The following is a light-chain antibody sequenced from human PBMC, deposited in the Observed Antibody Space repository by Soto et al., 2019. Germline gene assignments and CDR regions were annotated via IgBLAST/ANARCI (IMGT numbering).Light chain of an antibody. Sequence: QSALTQPASVSGSPGQSITISCTGTSSDVGGYKYVSWYQQHPDKAPKLIIYDVTNRPSGISNRFSGSKSGNTASLTISGLQAEDEADYYFSSHTSSSSYVFGTGTKLTVL. CDR1: SSDVGGYKY. CDR2: DVT. J-gene: IGLJ1*01. V-gene: IGLV2-14*01. CDR3: SSHTSSSSYV.